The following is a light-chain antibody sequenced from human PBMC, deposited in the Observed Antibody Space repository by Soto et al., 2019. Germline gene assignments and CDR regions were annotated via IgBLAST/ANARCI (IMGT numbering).Light chain of an antibody. J-gene: IGKJ4*01. CDR3: QQDYNLPLT. Sequence: PGERVTLSCRASQRVSSSYLTWYQQKPGQAPRLLIYGASTRATSIPARFSGSGSGTDFTLTISSLQPEDFAVYYCQQDYNLPLTFGGGTKVEIK. CDR2: GAS. V-gene: IGKV3D-7*01. CDR1: QRVSSSY.